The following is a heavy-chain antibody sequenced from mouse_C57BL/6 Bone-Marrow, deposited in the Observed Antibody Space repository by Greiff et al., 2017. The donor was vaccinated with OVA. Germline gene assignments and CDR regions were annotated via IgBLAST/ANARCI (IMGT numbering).Heavy chain of an antibody. D-gene: IGHD4-1*01. J-gene: IGHJ2*01. CDR2: IRNKANGYTT. V-gene: IGHV7-3*01. Sequence: DVMLVESGGGLVQPGGSLSLSCAASGFTFTDYYMSWVRQPPGKALEWLGFIRNKANGYTTEYSASVKGRFTISRDNSQSILYLQMNALRAEDSATYYCARSQNWDFDYWGQGTTLTVSS. CDR3: ARSQNWDFDY. CDR1: GFTFTDYY.